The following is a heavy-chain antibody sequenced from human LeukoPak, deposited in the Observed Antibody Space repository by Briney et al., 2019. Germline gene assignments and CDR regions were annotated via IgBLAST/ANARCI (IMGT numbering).Heavy chain of an antibody. Sequence: SETLSLTCAVYGGTFSGYYWRWIRQPPGKGLEWIGEINHSGSTNYNPSLKSRVTISVDTSKNQFSLKLSSVTAADTAVYYCARGRGYSSSWYPFDYWGQGTLVTVSS. J-gene: IGHJ4*02. V-gene: IGHV4-34*01. CDR3: ARGRGYSSSWYPFDY. CDR2: INHSGST. CDR1: GGTFSGYY. D-gene: IGHD6-13*01.